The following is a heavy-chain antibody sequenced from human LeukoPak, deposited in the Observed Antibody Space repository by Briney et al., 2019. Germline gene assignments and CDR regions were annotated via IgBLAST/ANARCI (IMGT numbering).Heavy chain of an antibody. Sequence: GASVKVSCKTSGFTFSSSAIQWVRQARGQGLEWIGWIGVGGGNTNYAQRFQDRVTITRDMSSSTAYMELTSLRSEDTAVYYCAAEIYGGNSDCCTFDFWGPGTPVTVSS. J-gene: IGHJ3*01. D-gene: IGHD4-23*01. CDR3: AAEIYGGNSDCCTFDF. CDR2: IGVGGGNT. CDR1: GFTFSSSA. V-gene: IGHV1-58*02.